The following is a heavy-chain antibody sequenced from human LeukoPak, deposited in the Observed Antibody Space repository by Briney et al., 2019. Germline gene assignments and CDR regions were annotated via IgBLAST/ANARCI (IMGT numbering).Heavy chain of an antibody. CDR1: GFTFRTFG. D-gene: IGHD5-12*01. V-gene: IGHV3-74*01. CDR3: ARGGFSHGFDV. CDR2: INNDGTDT. J-gene: IGHJ3*01. Sequence: GGSLRLSCAASGFTFRTFGIPWVRQAPGQGLEWIGWINNDGTDTIYADYVKGRFTVSRDNAKNTLYLQMNSLRVEDTAVYFCARGGFSHGFDVWGQGTVVTVPS.